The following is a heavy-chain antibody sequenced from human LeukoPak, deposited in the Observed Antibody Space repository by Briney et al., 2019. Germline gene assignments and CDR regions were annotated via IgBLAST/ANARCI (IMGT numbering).Heavy chain of an antibody. CDR2: ISAYDGST. D-gene: IGHD3-10*01. Sequence: HAGGSLRLSCAASGFTFSNYAMSWVRQAPGKGLEWVSTISAYDGSTSYADSVKGRFTISRDNSKNTLYLQMNSLRAEDAAVYYCATKYYYGSGSYYNAADYWGQGTLVTVSS. CDR3: ATKYYYGSGSYYNAADY. CDR1: GFTFSNYA. V-gene: IGHV3-23*01. J-gene: IGHJ4*02.